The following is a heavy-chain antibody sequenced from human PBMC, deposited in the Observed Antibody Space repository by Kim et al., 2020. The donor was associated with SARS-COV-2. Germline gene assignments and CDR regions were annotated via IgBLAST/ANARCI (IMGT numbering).Heavy chain of an antibody. Sequence: GGSLRLSCAASGFTFSSYDMHWVRQATGKGLEWVSAIVTAGDTYYPGSVKCRFTISRENAKNSLYLQMNSLRAGDTAVYYCARKKSGFGMDVWGQGTTVTVSS. D-gene: IGHD3-10*01. J-gene: IGHJ6*02. CDR2: IVTAGDT. CDR3: ARKKSGFGMDV. V-gene: IGHV3-13*04. CDR1: GFTFSSYD.